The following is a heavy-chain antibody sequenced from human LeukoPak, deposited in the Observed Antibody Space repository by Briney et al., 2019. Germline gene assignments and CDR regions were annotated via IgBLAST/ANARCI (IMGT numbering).Heavy chain of an antibody. J-gene: IGHJ4*02. CDR3: AKDLLGSGSYFPSYFFDY. CDR2: ISGSGGST. D-gene: IGHD3-10*01. CDR1: GFTFSSYA. V-gene: IGHV3-23*01. Sequence: PGGSLRLSCAASGFTFSSYAMSWVRQAPGKGLEWVSAISGSGGSTYYADSVKGRFTISSDNSKNTLYLQMNSLRAEDTAVYYCAKDLLGSGSYFPSYFFDYWGQGTLVTVSS.